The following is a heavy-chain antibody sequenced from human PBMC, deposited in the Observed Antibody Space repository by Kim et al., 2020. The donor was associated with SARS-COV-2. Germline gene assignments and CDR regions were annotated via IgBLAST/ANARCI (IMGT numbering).Heavy chain of an antibody. D-gene: IGHD3-22*01. Sequence: GESLKISCKGSGYSFTSYWIGWVRQMPGKGLEWMGIIYPGDSDTSYSPSFQGQATISADTSISTAYLQWSSLKASDTAMYYCASSYYYDSSGHPYWYFDLWGRGTRVTVSS. J-gene: IGHJ2*01. V-gene: IGHV5-51*01. CDR3: ASSYYYDSSGHPYWYFDL. CDR2: IYPGDSDT. CDR1: GYSFTSYW.